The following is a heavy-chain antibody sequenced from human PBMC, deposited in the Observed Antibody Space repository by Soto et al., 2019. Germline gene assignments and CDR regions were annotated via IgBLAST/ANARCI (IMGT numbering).Heavy chain of an antibody. Sequence: QVQLQESGPGLVKPSETLSLTCTVSGDSVSSGSYYWSWIRQPPGKGLEWIGYIYYSGNPNYNPSLKSRVAISVDTSKNQCSLKLSSVTAADTAVYYCARDFWGTYRRDAFDIWGQGTMVTVSS. J-gene: IGHJ3*02. CDR3: ARDFWGTYRRDAFDI. CDR1: GDSVSSGSYY. V-gene: IGHV4-61*01. D-gene: IGHD3-16*02. CDR2: IYYSGNP.